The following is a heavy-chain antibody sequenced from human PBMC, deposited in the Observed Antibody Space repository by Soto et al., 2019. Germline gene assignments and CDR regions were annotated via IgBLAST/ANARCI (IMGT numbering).Heavy chain of an antibody. D-gene: IGHD2-8*01. V-gene: IGHV1-69*06. CDR1: GDTLSKYG. CDR2: ITPIFGTP. J-gene: IGHJ6*02. Sequence: QVQLVQSGAEVKKPGSSVKVSCKASGDTLSKYGVSWVRQAPGQGLEWMGGITPIFGTPTYAQRFQGRVTITAAKSTSTSHLELTSLRSDDTAVDYCAKPRVGVSWGQVDVWGQGTTVTVSS. CDR3: AKPRVGVSWGQVDV.